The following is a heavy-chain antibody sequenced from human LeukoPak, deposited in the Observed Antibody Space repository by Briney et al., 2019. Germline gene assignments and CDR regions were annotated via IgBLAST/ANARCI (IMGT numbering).Heavy chain of an antibody. CDR1: GFSFSSYW. V-gene: IGHV3-7*01. D-gene: IGHD2/OR15-2a*01. CDR2: IKPDGSGK. J-gene: IGHJ4*02. Sequence: GGSLRLSCAASGFSFSSYWMTWVRLVPGKGLEWVANIKPDGSGKHYVDSVKGRFTISRDNAKSSLYLQMDSLRVEDTAVYYCSSQPAVIDLDFWGQGALVTVSS. CDR3: SSQPAVIDLDF.